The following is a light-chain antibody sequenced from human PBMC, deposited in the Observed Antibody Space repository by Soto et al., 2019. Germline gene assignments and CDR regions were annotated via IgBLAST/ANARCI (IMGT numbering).Light chain of an antibody. CDR2: DNS. V-gene: IGLV1-40*01. J-gene: IGLJ1*01. CDR3: QSYDSRVSKSYV. Sequence: QSVLTQPPSVSGAPGQTVTISCTGSSSNLGAGYDVHWYQQLPGTAPKLFIYDNSNRTSGVPDRFSGSKSGTSASLAITGLQAEDEADYYCQSYDSRVSKSYVFGTGTKLTVL. CDR1: SSNLGAGYD.